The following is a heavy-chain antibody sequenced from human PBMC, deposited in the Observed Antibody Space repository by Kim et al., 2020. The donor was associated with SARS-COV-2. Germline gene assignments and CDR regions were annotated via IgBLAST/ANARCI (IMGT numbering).Heavy chain of an antibody. CDR2: ISAYNGNT. Sequence: ASVKVSCKASGYTFTSYGISWVRQAPGQGLEWMGWISAYNGNTNYAQKLQGRVTMTTDTSTSTAYMELRSLRSDDTAVYYCARDYYDSSGYYYVGLVDYWGQGTLVTVSS. V-gene: IGHV1-18*04. J-gene: IGHJ4*02. D-gene: IGHD3-22*01. CDR3: ARDYYDSSGYYYVGLVDY. CDR1: GYTFTSYG.